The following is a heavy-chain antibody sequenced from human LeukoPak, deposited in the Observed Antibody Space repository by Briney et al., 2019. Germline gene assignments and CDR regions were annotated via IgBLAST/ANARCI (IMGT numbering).Heavy chain of an antibody. Sequence: GGSLRLSCAASGFTFSSYSMNWIRQAPGKGLEWVSSISSSTSYIYYADSVKGRFTISKDNAKTSLYLQMHSLRAEDTAVYYCARAGGSTVSHSDYWGQGTLVTVSS. V-gene: IGHV3-21*01. J-gene: IGHJ4*02. D-gene: IGHD4-17*01. CDR2: ISSSTSYI. CDR3: ARAGGSTVSHSDY. CDR1: GFTFSSYS.